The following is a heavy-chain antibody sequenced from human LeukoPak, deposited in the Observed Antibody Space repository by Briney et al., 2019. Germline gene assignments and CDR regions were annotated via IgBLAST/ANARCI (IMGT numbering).Heavy chain of an antibody. V-gene: IGHV4-59*08. Sequence: PSETLSLTCAVYGGSFSGYYWSWIRQPPGKGLEWIGYIYYSGSTNYNPSLKSRVTISVDTSKNQFSLKLTSVTAADTALYYCASVRSGNYYVGHAFDIWGQGTMVTVSS. D-gene: IGHD3-22*01. CDR3: ASVRSGNYYVGHAFDI. CDR2: IYYSGST. CDR1: GGSFSGYY. J-gene: IGHJ3*02.